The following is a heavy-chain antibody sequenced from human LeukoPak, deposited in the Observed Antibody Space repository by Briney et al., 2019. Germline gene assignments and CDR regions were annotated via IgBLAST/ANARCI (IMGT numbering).Heavy chain of an antibody. CDR1: GGSISSSSYY. Sequence: SETLSLTCTVSGGSISSSSYYWGWIRQPPGKGLEWIGSIYYSGSTYYNPSLKSRVTISVDTSKNQFSLKLSSVTAADTAAYYCARQMQDYDSSGNNWFDPWGQGTLVTVSS. CDR2: IYYSGST. J-gene: IGHJ5*02. V-gene: IGHV4-39*01. D-gene: IGHD3-22*01. CDR3: ARQMQDYDSSGNNWFDP.